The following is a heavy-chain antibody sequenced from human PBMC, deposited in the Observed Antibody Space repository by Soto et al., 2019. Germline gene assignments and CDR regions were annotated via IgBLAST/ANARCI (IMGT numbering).Heavy chain of an antibody. V-gene: IGHV2-70*04. D-gene: IGHD6-19*01. CDR1: GFSISTSGMR. CDR3: ARISYNNGWSYYFDF. CDR2: IDWDGGQ. J-gene: IGHJ4*02. Sequence: SGPTLVNPTQTPTLTCTLSGFSISTSGMRVNWIRQPPGKALEWLARIDWDGGQFHSTSLQNRLTISKDTSKNQVVLTMTNVDLVDTATYYCARISYNNGWSYYFDFWGQGALVTVSS.